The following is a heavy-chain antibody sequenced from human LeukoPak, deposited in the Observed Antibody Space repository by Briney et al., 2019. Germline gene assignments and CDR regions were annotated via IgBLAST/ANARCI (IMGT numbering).Heavy chain of an antibody. V-gene: IGHV3-23*01. CDR1: GFTFSSTT. J-gene: IGHJ4*02. CDR2: ITAIDGRT. D-gene: IGHD3-10*01. Sequence: GGSLRLPCVASGFTFSSTTMGWVRQAPGRGLEWVSSITAIDGRTYYADSVRGRFTISRDNSKNTLYLQMNSLRAEDTAVYYCARDFDSYGSGSSDYWGQGTLVTVSS. CDR3: ARDFDSYGSGSSDY.